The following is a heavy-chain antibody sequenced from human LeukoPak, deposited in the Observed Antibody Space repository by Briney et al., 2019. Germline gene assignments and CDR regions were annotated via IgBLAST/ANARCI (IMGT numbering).Heavy chain of an antibody. J-gene: IGHJ3*02. D-gene: IGHD3-3*01. CDR3: ARDGDNYDFWSGMDAFDI. V-gene: IGHV3-21*03. CDR1: GFTFSSYS. CDR2: ISSSSSYI. Sequence: PGGSLRLSCAASGFTFSSYSMNWVRQAPGKGLEWVSSISSSSSYIYYADSVKGRFTISRDNAKNSLYLQMNSLRAEDTAVYYCARDGDNYDFWSGMDAFDIWGQGTMVTVSS.